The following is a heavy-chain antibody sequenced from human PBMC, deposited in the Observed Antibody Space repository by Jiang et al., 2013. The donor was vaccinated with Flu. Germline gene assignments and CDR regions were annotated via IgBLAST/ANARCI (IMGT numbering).Heavy chain of an antibody. CDR1: GGSISSYY. Sequence: PGLVKPSETLSLTCTVSGGSISSYYWSWIRQPPGKGLEWIGYIYYSGSTNYNPSLKSRVTISVDTSKNQFSLKLSSVTAADTAVYYCARREGSEYYFDYWGQGTLVTVSS. D-gene: IGHD1-14*01. CDR3: ARREGSEYYFDY. J-gene: IGHJ4*02. V-gene: IGHV4-59*01. CDR2: IYYSGST.